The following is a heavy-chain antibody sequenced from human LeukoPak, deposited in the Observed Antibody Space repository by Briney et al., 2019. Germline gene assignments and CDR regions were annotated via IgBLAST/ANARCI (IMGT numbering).Heavy chain of an antibody. J-gene: IGHJ4*02. V-gene: IGHV3-48*01. D-gene: IGHD1-26*01. CDR2: ISSSSSPI. CDR1: GFTFSDYN. CDR3: ARTTWELPFDY. Sequence: GGSLRLSCAASGFTFSDYNMNWVRLAPGKXXXWVSYISSSSSPIYYADSVRGRFTISRDNAKNSLYLQMNSLRAEDTAVYYCARTTWELPFDYWGQGTLVTVSS.